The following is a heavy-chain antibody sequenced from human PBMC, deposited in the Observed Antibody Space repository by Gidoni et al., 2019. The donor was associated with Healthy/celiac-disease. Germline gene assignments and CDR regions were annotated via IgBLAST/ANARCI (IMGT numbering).Heavy chain of an antibody. Sequence: QVQLVQSGAEVRKPGASVQVSCKASGYTFTSYYMHWVRQAPGPGLEWMGIINPSGCSTSYAQKFQGRVIMTRDTSTRTVYMELSSLRSEDTAVYYWARAVATVVRMVVGYWGQGTLVTVSS. CDR3: ARAVATVVRMVVGY. J-gene: IGHJ4*02. CDR1: GYTFTSYY. D-gene: IGHD5-12*01. V-gene: IGHV1-46*01. CDR2: INPSGCST.